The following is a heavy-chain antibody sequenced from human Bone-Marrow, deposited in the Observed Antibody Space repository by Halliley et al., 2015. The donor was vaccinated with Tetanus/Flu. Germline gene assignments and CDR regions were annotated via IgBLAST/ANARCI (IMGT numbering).Heavy chain of an antibody. CDR1: GDSFRTYA. D-gene: IGHD4-4*01. CDR2: IIPVFGTT. V-gene: IGHV1-69*15. CDR3: ARGVSTVITFDS. J-gene: IGHJ4*02. Sequence: VQLVQSGAEVKKPGSSVKVSCKASGDSFRTYAFNWVRQAPGQGLEWMGRIIPVFGTTNYAQKFQGRVTITADESTRTAYMELSSLRSEDTAVYYCARGVSTVITFDSWGQGTLVTVSS.